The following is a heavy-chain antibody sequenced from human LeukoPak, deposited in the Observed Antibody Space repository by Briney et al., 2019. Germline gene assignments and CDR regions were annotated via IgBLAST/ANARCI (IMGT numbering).Heavy chain of an antibody. V-gene: IGHV3-20*04. CDR2: INWNGGST. D-gene: IGHD6-19*01. CDR1: GFTFDDYG. J-gene: IGHJ4*02. Sequence: GGSLRLSCAASGFTFDDYGMSWVRQAPGKGLEWVSGINWNGGSTGYADSVKGRFTISRDNAKNSLYLQMNSLRAEDTALYYCARGSGGLGSGWYSYWGQGTLVTVSS. CDR3: ARGSGGLGSGWYSY.